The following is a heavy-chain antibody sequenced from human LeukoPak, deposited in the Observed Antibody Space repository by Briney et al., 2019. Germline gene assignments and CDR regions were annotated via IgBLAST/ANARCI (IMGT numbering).Heavy chain of an antibody. CDR3: ARDSEWRCLDFDL. CDR1: GGPISNYY. V-gene: IGHV4-59*01. J-gene: IGHJ2*01. Sequence: PSETLSLTCTVSGGPISNYYWSWIRQPPGKGLEWIGYIHSSGSTNYNPSLKSRVTISVDTSKNQFSLKLSSVTAADTAVYYCARDSEWRCLDFDLWGRGTLDTVSS. CDR2: IHSSGST. D-gene: IGHD3-3*01.